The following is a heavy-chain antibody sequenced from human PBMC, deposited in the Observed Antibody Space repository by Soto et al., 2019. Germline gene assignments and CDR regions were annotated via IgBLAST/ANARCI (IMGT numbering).Heavy chain of an antibody. CDR2: INTYNGNS. CDR3: ARDCTGGSCFCIY. CDR1: GYTLTNYA. J-gene: IGHJ4*02. D-gene: IGHD2-15*01. Sequence: QVQLVKSAAEVKKPGASVKVSCKASGYTLTNYAISWVRQAPGQGPEWMGWINTYNGNSNYAQKFQGRVTMTTDTSTNTAYMELRSLTSDDTAVYYCARDCTGGSCFCIYWGQGTLVTVSS. V-gene: IGHV1-18*01.